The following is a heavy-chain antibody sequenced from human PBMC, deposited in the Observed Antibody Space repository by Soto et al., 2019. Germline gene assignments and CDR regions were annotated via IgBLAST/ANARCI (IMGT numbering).Heavy chain of an antibody. CDR3: AKDMITIFGVVIIAYDY. V-gene: IGHV3-23*01. CDR2: ISGSGGST. CDR1: GFTFSSYA. Sequence: GVSLRLSCAASGFTFSSYAMSWVRQAPGKGLEWVSAISGSGGSTYYADSVKGRFTISRDNSKNTLYLQMNSLRAEDTAVYYCAKDMITIFGVVIIAYDYWGQGTLVTVSS. J-gene: IGHJ4*02. D-gene: IGHD3-3*01.